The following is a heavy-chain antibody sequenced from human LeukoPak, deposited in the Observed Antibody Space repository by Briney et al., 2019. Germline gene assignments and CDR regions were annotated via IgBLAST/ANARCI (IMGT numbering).Heavy chain of an antibody. CDR3: ARGGSGYGYVYYYYYMDV. CDR2: MNPNSGNT. D-gene: IGHD5-18*01. V-gene: IGHV1-8*03. CDR1: GYTFTSYG. J-gene: IGHJ6*03. Sequence: ASVKVSCKASGYTFTSYGISWVRQAPGQGLEWMGWMNPNSGNTGYAQKFQGRVTITRNTSISTAYMELSSLRSEDTAVYYCARGGSGYGYVYYYYYMDVWGKGTTVTVSS.